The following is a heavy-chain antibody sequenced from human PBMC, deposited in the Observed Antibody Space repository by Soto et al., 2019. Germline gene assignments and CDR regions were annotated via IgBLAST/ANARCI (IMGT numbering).Heavy chain of an antibody. Sequence: ETLSLTCAVYGGSFSGYYWSWIRQPPGKGLEWIGEINHSGSTNYNPSLKSRVTISVDTSKNQFSLKLSSVTAADTAVYYCAAGIAAAGTPDFDYWGQGTLVTVSS. J-gene: IGHJ4*02. CDR3: AAGIAAAGTPDFDY. CDR2: INHSGST. CDR1: GGSFSGYY. V-gene: IGHV4-34*01. D-gene: IGHD6-13*01.